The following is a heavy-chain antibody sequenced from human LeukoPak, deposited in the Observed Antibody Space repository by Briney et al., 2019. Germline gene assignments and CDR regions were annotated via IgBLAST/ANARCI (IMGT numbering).Heavy chain of an antibody. J-gene: IGHJ4*02. CDR1: GYTFTSYD. Sequence: ASVKVSCKASGYTFTSYDINWVRQATGQGLEWMGWMNPNSGNTGYAQKFQGRVTMTRNTSISTAYMELSSLRSEDTAVYYCARGFNYYDSSGYFLGPNNGFGYWGQGTLVTVSS. CDR3: ARGFNYYDSSGYFLGPNNGFGY. D-gene: IGHD3-22*01. CDR2: MNPNSGNT. V-gene: IGHV1-8*01.